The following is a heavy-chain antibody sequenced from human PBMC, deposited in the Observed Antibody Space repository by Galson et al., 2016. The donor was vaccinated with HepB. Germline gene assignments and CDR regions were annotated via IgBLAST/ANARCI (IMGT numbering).Heavy chain of an antibody. CDR3: WRHYRDLGPRYYYYFGMDV. CDR1: GGSISSSSYY. V-gene: IGHV4-39*01. CDR2: FHSGGNT. J-gene: IGHJ6*02. D-gene: IGHD3-16*02. Sequence: SETLSLTCNVSGGSISSSSYYWGWIRQPPGKGLEWIGSFHSGGNTYQNPSLKSRVSISLDTSRNHLSLNLSSVTAADTAAYYCWRHYRDLGPRYYYYFGMDVWGQGTTVTVSS.